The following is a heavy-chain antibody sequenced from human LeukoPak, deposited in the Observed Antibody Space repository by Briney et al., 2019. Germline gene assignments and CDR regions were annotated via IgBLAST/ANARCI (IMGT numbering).Heavy chain of an antibody. CDR1: GDTFTDQY. CDR3: ARDRGDFWSGYLYYYYGMDV. D-gene: IGHD3-3*01. CDR2: INPNSGGT. Sequence: ASVKVSCKASGDTFTDQYMHWVRQAPGQGLEWMGWINPNSGGTNYAQKFQGRVTMTRDTSISTAYMELSRLRSDDTAVYYCARDRGDFWSGYLYYYYGMDVWGQGTTVTVSS. V-gene: IGHV1-2*02. J-gene: IGHJ6*02.